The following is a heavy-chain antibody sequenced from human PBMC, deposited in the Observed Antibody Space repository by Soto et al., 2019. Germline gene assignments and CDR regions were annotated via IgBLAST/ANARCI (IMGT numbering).Heavy chain of an antibody. D-gene: IGHD4-17*01. V-gene: IGHV1-3*01. CDR1: GYTFSNYA. CDR3: ANNGDYYYYGMDV. Sequence: QVQLVQSGAEVKKPGASVKVSCKASGYTFSNYATHWVRQAPGQRLEWMGWINAGNGKTKYSQNFQGSVTITRATSASTAYMERSSLRSEDTAVYYCANNGDYYYYGMDVWGQGTTVTVSS. CDR2: INAGNGKT. J-gene: IGHJ6*02.